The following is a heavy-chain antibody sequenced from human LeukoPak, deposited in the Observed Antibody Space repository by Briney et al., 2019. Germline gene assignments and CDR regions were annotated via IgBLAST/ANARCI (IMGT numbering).Heavy chain of an antibody. CDR3: ARVGDYGDYAIFDY. Sequence: GGSLRLSCAASGFTFSSYWMSWVRQAPGKGLEWVANIKQDGSEKYYVDSVKGRFTISRDNAKNSLYLQMNSLRAEDTAVYYCARVGDYGDYAIFDYWGQGTLVTASS. CDR1: GFTFSSYW. J-gene: IGHJ4*02. CDR2: IKQDGSEK. D-gene: IGHD4-17*01. V-gene: IGHV3-7*01.